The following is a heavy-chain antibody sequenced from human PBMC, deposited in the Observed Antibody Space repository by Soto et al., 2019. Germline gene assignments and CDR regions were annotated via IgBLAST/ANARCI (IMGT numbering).Heavy chain of an antibody. V-gene: IGHV3-21*01. CDR1: GFTFSSYS. CDR3: ARDQPGYSYGYGLGY. D-gene: IGHD5-18*01. Sequence: EVQLVESGGGLVKPGGSLRLSCAASGFTFSSYSMNWVRQAPGKGLEWVSSISSSSSYIYYADSVKGRFTISRDNAKNFLYRQMNSLRAEDTSVYYCARDQPGYSYGYGLGYWGQGTLVTVSS. CDR2: ISSSSSYI. J-gene: IGHJ4*02.